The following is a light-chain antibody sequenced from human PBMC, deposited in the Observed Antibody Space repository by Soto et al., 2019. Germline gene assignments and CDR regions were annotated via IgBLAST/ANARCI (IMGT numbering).Light chain of an antibody. CDR1: QSVSSSY. CDR2: DTS. CDR3: QQYDNWRT. V-gene: IGKV3-15*01. J-gene: IGKJ1*01. Sequence: IVLTHSPCTLSFSPWYRSTLSFRASQSVSSSYLAWYQQKPGQAPRLLIYDTSIRATGLPARFSGSGSGTEFTLTISSLQSEDFAVYYCQQYDNWRTFGQGTKVDIK.